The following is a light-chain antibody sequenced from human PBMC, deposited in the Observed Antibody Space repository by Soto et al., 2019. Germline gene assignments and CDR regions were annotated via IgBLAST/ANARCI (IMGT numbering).Light chain of an antibody. Sequence: EVVMTQSPAALSVSPGERATLSFRASQSVSEYVAWYQQKPGQAPRLLIYGASTRATGIPARFSGSGSGTEFTITISSLQSEDFAVYYCQQYHIWPSITFGQGTRLEIK. CDR1: QSVSEY. CDR2: GAS. V-gene: IGKV3-15*01. CDR3: QQYHIWPSIT. J-gene: IGKJ5*01.